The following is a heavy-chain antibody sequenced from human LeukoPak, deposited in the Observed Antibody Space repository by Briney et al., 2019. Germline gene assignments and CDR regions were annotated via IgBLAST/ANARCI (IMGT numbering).Heavy chain of an antibody. CDR3: ARATHYYESSGYDY. CDR2: INWNGGST. J-gene: IGHJ4*02. Sequence: RPGGSLRLSCAASGFTFDDYGMSWVRQAPGKGLEWVSGINWNGGSTGYADSVKGRFTISRDNAKNSLYLQMNSLRAEDTALYYWARATHYYESSGYDYWGQGTLVTVSS. V-gene: IGHV3-20*04. CDR1: GFTFDDYG. D-gene: IGHD3-22*01.